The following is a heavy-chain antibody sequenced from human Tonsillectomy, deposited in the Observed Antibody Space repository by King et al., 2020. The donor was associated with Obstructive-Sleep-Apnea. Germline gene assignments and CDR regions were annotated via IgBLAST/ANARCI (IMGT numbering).Heavy chain of an antibody. Sequence: VQLVESGGGLVKPGGSLRLSCAASGFTFSDYYMSWIRQAPGKGLEWVSYISSSGSRIYYADSVKGPFTISRDNAKNSLYLQMNSLRAEDTAVYYCARDCWGDYCSSTSCFYGMNVWGQGTTVTVSS. D-gene: IGHD2-2*01. CDR2: ISSSGSRI. CDR1: GFTFSDYY. V-gene: IGHV3-11*01. CDR3: ARDCWGDYCSSTSCFYGMNV. J-gene: IGHJ6*02.